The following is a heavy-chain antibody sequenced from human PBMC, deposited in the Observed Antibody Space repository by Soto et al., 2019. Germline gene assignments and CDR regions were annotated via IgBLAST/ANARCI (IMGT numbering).Heavy chain of an antibody. D-gene: IGHD1-26*01. CDR2: ISYDGSNK. V-gene: IGHV3-30-3*01. J-gene: IGHJ4*02. Sequence: GGSLRLSCAASGFTFSSYAMHWVRQAPGKGLEWVAVISYDGSNKYYADSVKGRFTISRDNSKNTLYLQMNSLRAEDTAVYYCARPVGWAFDYWGQGTLVTVSS. CDR1: GFTFSSYA. CDR3: ARPVGWAFDY.